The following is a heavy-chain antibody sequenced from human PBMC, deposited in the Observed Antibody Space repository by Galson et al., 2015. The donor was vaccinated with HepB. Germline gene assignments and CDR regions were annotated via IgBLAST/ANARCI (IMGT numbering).Heavy chain of an antibody. J-gene: IGHJ3*02. D-gene: IGHD2-15*01. Sequence: SVTVSCKASGGTFSSYAISWVRQAPGQGLEWVGGIIPIFGTPNYAQKFQGRVTITADESTSTAYMELSSLRSEDTAVYYCARDTEEFCGGGSCFGDAFDIWGQGTMVTVSS. V-gene: IGHV1-69*13. CDR2: IIPIFGTP. CDR1: GGTFSSYA. CDR3: ARDTEEFCGGGSCFGDAFDI.